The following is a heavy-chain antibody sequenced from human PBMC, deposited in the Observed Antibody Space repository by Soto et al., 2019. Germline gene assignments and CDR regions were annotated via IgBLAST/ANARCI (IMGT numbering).Heavy chain of an antibody. V-gene: IGHV3-30-3*01. D-gene: IGHD3-22*01. CDR2: ISYDGSNK. Sequence: GGSLRLSCAASGFTFSSYAIHWVRQAPGKGLEWVAIISYDGSNKYYADSVKGRFTISRDNSKNTLYLQMTSLRAEDTAVYYCAQDSSGYYGAFDIWGQGTMVTVSS. CDR3: AQDSSGYYGAFDI. CDR1: GFTFSSYA. J-gene: IGHJ3*02.